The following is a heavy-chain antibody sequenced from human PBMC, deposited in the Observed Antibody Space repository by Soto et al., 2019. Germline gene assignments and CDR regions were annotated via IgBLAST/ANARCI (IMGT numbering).Heavy chain of an antibody. CDR2: IWFDGSKK. J-gene: IGHJ6*02. CDR3: ARDRLVPYGSGMDV. D-gene: IGHD2-2*01. Sequence: QMQLVESGGGVVQPGSSLRLSCAASGFTFRSYGIHWVRQAPGKGLEWVALIWFDGSKKYYVDSVKGRFAVSRDNSKNTLYLHMNSLRVEDTAVYNCARDRLVPYGSGMDVWGQGTTVTVSS. CDR1: GFTFRSYG. V-gene: IGHV3-33*01.